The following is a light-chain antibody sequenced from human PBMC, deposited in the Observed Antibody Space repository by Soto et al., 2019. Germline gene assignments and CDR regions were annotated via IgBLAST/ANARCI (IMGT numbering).Light chain of an antibody. V-gene: IGKV3-15*01. CDR2: GAS. Sequence: EIVMTQSPATLSVSPGERVTLSCRASQSVSRTLAWYQQKPGQAPRLLIYGASTRATGIPARFTGSGSGTEFTLTMSSLQSEDVALYYCQQYDNWPMYTFGQGTKVDIK. J-gene: IGKJ2*01. CDR3: QQYDNWPMYT. CDR1: QSVSRT.